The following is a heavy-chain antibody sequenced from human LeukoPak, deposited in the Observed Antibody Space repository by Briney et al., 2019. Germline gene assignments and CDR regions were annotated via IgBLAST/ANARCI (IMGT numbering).Heavy chain of an antibody. CDR3: ARDRSSGWYVWEYYFDY. Sequence: GGSLGLSCAASGFTFRNYVIHWVRQAPGKGLEWVAVTSSDLNVKLYADSVKGRFTISRDNSRSTLYLQMNSLRPEDTAIYYCARDRSSGWYVWEYYFDYWGQGTLVTVSS. J-gene: IGHJ4*02. CDR1: GFTFRNYV. D-gene: IGHD6-19*01. V-gene: IGHV3-30-3*01. CDR2: TSSDLNVK.